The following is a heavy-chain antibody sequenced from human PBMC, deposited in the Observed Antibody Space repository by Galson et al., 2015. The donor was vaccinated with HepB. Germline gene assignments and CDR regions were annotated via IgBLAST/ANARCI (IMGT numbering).Heavy chain of an antibody. CDR1: GFTFSDYY. CDR2: ISSSSSYT. Sequence: SLRLSCAASGFTFSDYYMSWIRQAPGKGLEWVSYISSSSSYTNYADSVKGRFTISRDNAKNSLYLQMNSLRAEDTAVYYCARGGTARKRWLDYWGQGTLVTVSS. V-gene: IGHV3-11*06. J-gene: IGHJ4*02. D-gene: IGHD4-23*01. CDR3: ARGGTARKRWLDY.